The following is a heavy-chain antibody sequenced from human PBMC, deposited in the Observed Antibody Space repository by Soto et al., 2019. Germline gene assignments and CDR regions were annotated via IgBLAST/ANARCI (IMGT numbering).Heavy chain of an antibody. CDR1: GFTFSDFG. V-gene: IGHV3-30*18. CDR3: ANTATYVDDYDTPGYSSEDY. Sequence: GGSLRLSCEVSGFTFSDFGLDWVRQAPGKGLEWVAIISYDGSKKYYADSVKGRFTISRDNSKNTLFLQMNSLRAEDTAVYYCANTATYVDDYDTPGYSSEDYWGPGALVTVSS. CDR2: ISYDGSKK. D-gene: IGHD3-22*01. J-gene: IGHJ4*01.